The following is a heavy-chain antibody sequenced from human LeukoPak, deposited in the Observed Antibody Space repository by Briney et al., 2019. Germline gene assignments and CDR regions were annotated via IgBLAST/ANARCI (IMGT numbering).Heavy chain of an antibody. CDR3: ARARNNYDSSGYSALDY. CDR2: LCYDGTNK. J-gene: IGHJ4*02. Sequence: GRSLRLSCAASEFSFSSYGMHWVRQAPGKGLQWVASLCYDGTNKYHADSVKGRFTTSRDNSQSTLYLQMNSLRAEDTAVYYCARARNNYDSSGYSALDYWGQGTLVTVSS. D-gene: IGHD3-22*01. CDR1: EFSFSSYG. V-gene: IGHV3-33*01.